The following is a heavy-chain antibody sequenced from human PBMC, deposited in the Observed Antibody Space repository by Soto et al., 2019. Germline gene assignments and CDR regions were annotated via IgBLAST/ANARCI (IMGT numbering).Heavy chain of an antibody. V-gene: IGHV4-31*03. CDR1: GGSISSGGYY. CDR2: IYYSGST. Sequence: PSDTLSLTCTVSGGSISSGGYYWSWIRQHPGKGLEWIGYIYYSGSTYYNPSLKSRVTISVDTSKNQFSLKLSSVTAADTAVYYCARERRTRGSYFDYSGQGTMVTVSS. CDR3: ARERRTRGSYFDY. J-gene: IGHJ4*02.